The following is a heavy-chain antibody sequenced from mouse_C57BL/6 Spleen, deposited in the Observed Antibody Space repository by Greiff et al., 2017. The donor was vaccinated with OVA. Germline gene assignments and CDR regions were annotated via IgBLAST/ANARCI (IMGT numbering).Heavy chain of an antibody. J-gene: IGHJ2*01. V-gene: IGHV1-55*01. CDR3: ARSAYYSNYCDY. Sequence: LQQPGAELVKPGASVKMSCKASGYTFTSYWITWVKQRPGQGLEWIGDIYPGSGSTNYNEKFKSKATLTVDTSSSTAYMQLSSLTSEDSAVYYCARSAYYSNYCDYWGQGTTLTVSS. CDR1: GYTFTSYW. D-gene: IGHD2-5*01. CDR2: IYPGSGST.